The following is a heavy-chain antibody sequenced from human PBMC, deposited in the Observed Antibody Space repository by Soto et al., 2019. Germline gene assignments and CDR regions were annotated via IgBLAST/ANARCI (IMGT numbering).Heavy chain of an antibody. J-gene: IGHJ4*02. Sequence: ASVKVSCKASGYTFTGYYMHWVRQAPGQGLEWMGWINPNSGGTNYAQKFQGRVTMTGDTSISTAYMELSRLRSDDTAVYFCAPSYYDSSGYYGGFDYWGQGTLVTVSS. CDR2: INPNSGGT. CDR3: APSYYDSSGYYGGFDY. D-gene: IGHD3-22*01. CDR1: GYTFTGYY. V-gene: IGHV1-2*02.